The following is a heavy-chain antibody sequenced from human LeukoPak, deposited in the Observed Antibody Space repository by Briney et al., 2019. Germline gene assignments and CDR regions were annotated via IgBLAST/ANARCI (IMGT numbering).Heavy chain of an antibody. J-gene: IGHJ3*02. D-gene: IGHD3-10*01. CDR3: ARSGRFGEHKGVGI. CDR1: GFTFSSYW. CDR2: INSDGSST. Sequence: GGSLRLSCAASGFTFSSYWMHWVRQAPGKGLAWVSRINSDGSSTSYADSVKGRFTISRVNSKNTLYLQMNSLRAEDTAVYYCARSGRFGEHKGVGIWGPGTMVTVSS. V-gene: IGHV3-74*01.